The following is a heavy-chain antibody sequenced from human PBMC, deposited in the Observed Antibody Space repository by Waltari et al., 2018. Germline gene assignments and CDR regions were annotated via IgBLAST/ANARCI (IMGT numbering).Heavy chain of an antibody. D-gene: IGHD3-3*01. CDR2: IKEDGSYK. Sequence: EVQLVESGGGLVQPGGSLRLSCAASGFTFNNYWMSWVRQAPGKGLEWVANIKEDGSYKHYVESVKGRFTISRDNAKNSLYLQMNSLRAEDTAVYYCARDAMRDGDFDYWGQGALVTVSS. J-gene: IGHJ4*02. V-gene: IGHV3-7*01. CDR1: GFTFNNYW. CDR3: ARDAMRDGDFDY.